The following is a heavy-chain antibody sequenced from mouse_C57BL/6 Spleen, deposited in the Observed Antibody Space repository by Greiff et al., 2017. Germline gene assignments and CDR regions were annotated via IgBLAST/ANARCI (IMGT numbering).Heavy chain of an antibody. J-gene: IGHJ4*01. CDR1: GFNIKNTY. CDR3: ARSPYCGSSWDYAMDY. V-gene: IGHV14-3*01. CDR2: IDPANGNT. D-gene: IGHD1-1*01. Sequence: EVQLQESVAELVRPGASVKLSCTASGFNIKNTYMHWVKQRPEQGLEWIGRIDPANGNTKYAPKFQGKATITADTSSNTAYLQLSSLTSEDTAIYYCARSPYCGSSWDYAMDYWSQGTSVTVSS.